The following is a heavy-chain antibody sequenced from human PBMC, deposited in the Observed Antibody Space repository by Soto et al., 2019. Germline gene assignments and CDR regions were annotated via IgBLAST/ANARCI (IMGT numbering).Heavy chain of an antibody. CDR1: KFTFSNYW. CDR3: ARLYYIYDF. V-gene: IGHV3-7*01. D-gene: IGHD3-10*01. Sequence: PGGSLRLSCVASKFTFSNYWMTCVRQAPGKGLEWVANIKEDGSEKYYVDSVKGRFTISRDNAKNSLYLQMNSLRAEDTAFYYCARLYYIYDFWGQGSLVTVSS. CDR2: IKEDGSEK. J-gene: IGHJ4*02.